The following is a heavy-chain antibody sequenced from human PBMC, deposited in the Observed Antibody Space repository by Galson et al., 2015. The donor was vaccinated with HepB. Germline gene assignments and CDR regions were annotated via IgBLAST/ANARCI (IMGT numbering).Heavy chain of an antibody. CDR1: GFTFSNAW. D-gene: IGHD5-12*01. V-gene: IGHV3-15*01. Sequence: SLRLSCAASGFTFSNAWMSWVRQAPGKGLEWVGRIKSKTDGGTTDYAAPVKGRFTISRDDSKNTLYLQMNSLKTEDTAVYYCTTRRGYSGYDRGALGYFDYWGQGTLVTVSS. CDR2: IKSKTDGGTT. J-gene: IGHJ4*02. CDR3: TTRRGYSGYDRGALGYFDY.